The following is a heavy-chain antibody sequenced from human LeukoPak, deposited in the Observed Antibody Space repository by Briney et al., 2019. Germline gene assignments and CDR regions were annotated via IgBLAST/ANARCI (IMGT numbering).Heavy chain of an antibody. Sequence: GSLRLSCAASGFTFSSYGMHWVRQAPGKGLEWVAFIRYDGSNKYYADSVKGRFTISRDNSKNTMYLQVNSLRAEDTAVYYCARGGHSSGWYYCYYMDVWGKGTTVTVSS. D-gene: IGHD6-19*01. CDR3: ARGGHSSGWYYCYYMDV. CDR2: IRYDGSNK. V-gene: IGHV3-30*02. J-gene: IGHJ6*03. CDR1: GFTFSSYG.